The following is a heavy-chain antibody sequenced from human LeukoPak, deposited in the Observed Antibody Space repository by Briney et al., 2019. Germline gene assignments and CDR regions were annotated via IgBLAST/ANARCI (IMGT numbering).Heavy chain of an antibody. V-gene: IGHV4-59*01. CDR3: ARDLGSSGYGFDS. J-gene: IGHJ5*01. Sequence: PSETLSLTCTVSGASISSSYWSWIRQPPGKGLEWIGYIYYSGSTNYNPSLKIRVTISIDTSKNQFSLKLNSVTAAATAVYYCARDLGSSGYGFDSWGPGTLVTVSP. D-gene: IGHD5-12*01. CDR1: GASISSSY. CDR2: IYYSGST.